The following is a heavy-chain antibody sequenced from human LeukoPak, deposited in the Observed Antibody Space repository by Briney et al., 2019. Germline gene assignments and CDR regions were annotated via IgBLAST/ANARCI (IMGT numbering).Heavy chain of an antibody. V-gene: IGHV3-23*01. CDR1: GFTFSSYA. Sequence: GGSLRLSCAASGFTFSSYAMSWVRQAPGKGLEWVSAISGSGGSTYYADSVKGRFTISRDNSKNTLYLQTNSLRAEDTAVYYCAKDGYSYGYTYYFDYWGQGTLVTVSS. CDR2: ISGSGGST. J-gene: IGHJ4*02. D-gene: IGHD5-18*01. CDR3: AKDGYSYGYTYYFDY.